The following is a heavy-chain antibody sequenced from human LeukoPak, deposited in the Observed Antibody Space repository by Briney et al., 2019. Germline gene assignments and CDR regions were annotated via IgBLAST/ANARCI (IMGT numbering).Heavy chain of an antibody. CDR3: ARVLRIAAAGTGSAFDI. CDR2: IYYSGST. D-gene: IGHD6-13*01. V-gene: IGHV4-59*01. J-gene: IGHJ3*02. CDR1: GGSFSSYY. Sequence: SETLSLTCAVYGGSFSSYYWSWIRQPPGKGLEWIGYIYYSGSTNYNPSLKSRVTISVDTSKNQFSLKLSSVTAADTAVYYCARVLRIAAAGTGSAFDIWGQGTMVTVSS.